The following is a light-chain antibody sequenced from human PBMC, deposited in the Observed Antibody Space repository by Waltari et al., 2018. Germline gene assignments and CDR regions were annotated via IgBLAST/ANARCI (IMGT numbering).Light chain of an antibody. J-gene: IGKJ1*01. CDR3: QHYLRLPVT. CDR2: GAS. Sequence: LLTQSPGTLSLSPGERATHSCRTSQSVTRALAWYQQKPGQAPRLLIYGASNRATGIPDRFSGSGSGTDFSLTISSLEPEDFAVYYCQHYLRLPVTFGQGTKVEVK. CDR1: QSVTRA. V-gene: IGKV3-20*01.